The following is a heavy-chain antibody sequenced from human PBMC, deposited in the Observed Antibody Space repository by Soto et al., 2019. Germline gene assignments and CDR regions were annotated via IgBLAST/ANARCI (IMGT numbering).Heavy chain of an antibody. CDR2: ISGSGTNT. D-gene: IGHD1-1*01. J-gene: IGHJ4*02. Sequence: GWSLRLSCVASGFSFSTYPMTWVRQAPGKGLEWVSLISGSGTNTYYAESVKGRFTISRDNSQNTLYLQMNTLRAEDTAVYYCAKEKPTTTCFDSWGQGTLVTVSS. V-gene: IGHV3-23*01. CDR1: GFSFSTYP. CDR3: AKEKPTTTCFDS.